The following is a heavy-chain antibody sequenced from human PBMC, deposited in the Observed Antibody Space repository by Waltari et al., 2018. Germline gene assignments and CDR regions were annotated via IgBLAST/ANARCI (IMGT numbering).Heavy chain of an antibody. Sequence: RFQSGAEGRRPGKPLQTSCRAPGYSFGTYGTAWVPQMPGKGLECMGVIYPTTSATRYNPALQGQVTISVDTSTNTAYLQWGSLKASDTAMYYCVRRDYRSSAGSWWGQGTQVT. V-gene: IGHV5-51*03. CDR1: GYSFGTYG. CDR2: IYPTTSAT. J-gene: IGHJ4*02. D-gene: IGHD6-19*01. CDR3: VRRDYRSSAGSW.